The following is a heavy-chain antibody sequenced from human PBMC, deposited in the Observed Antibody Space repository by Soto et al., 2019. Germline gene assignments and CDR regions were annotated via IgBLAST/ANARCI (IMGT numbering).Heavy chain of an antibody. CDR2: INAGNGNT. Sequence: ASVKVSCKASGYTFTSYAMHWVRQAPGQRLEWMGWINAGNGNTKYSQKFQGRVTITRDTSASTAYMELSSLRSEDTAVYYCARGSRYYDSSGEADCWGQGTLVTVSS. J-gene: IGHJ4*02. V-gene: IGHV1-3*01. CDR3: ARGSRYYDSSGEADC. D-gene: IGHD3-22*01. CDR1: GYTFTSYA.